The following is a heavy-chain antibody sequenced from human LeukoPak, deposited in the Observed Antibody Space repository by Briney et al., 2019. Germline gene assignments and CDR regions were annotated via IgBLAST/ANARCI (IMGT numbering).Heavy chain of an antibody. CDR3: ARHEIGRRFAFDI. CDR1: GGSISSYY. V-gene: IGHV4-59*08. Sequence: SETLSLTCTVSGGSISSYYWSWIRQPPGKGLEWIGYIYYSGSTNYNPPLKSRVTISVDTSKNQFSLKLSSVTAADTAVYYCARHEIGRRFAFDIWGQGTMVTVSS. CDR2: IYYSGST. J-gene: IGHJ3*02. D-gene: IGHD2-21*01.